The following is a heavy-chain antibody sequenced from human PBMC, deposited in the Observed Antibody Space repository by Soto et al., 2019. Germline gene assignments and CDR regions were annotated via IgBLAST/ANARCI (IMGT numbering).Heavy chain of an antibody. V-gene: IGHV3-30*03. D-gene: IGHD6-19*01. J-gene: IGHJ4*01. CDR1: GGPFSGVY. CDR3: ARDPSPYTSGWYGIDF. CDR2: MSYDGTNT. Sequence: LSLTCAVSGGPFSGVYWSWVRQAPGKGLEWVAAMSYDGTNTYYADSVKGRFTISRDNSKNTLFLQMSSLTADDSAVYYCARDPSPYTSGWYGIDFWGLGTLVTVSS.